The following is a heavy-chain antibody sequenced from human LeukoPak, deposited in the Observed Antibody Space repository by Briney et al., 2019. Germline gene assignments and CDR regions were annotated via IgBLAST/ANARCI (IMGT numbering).Heavy chain of an antibody. Sequence: PSETLSLTCAVSGGSISSGGYSWSWIRQPPGKGLEWIGYIYHSGGTYYNPSLKSRVTISVDRSKNQFSLKLSSVTAADTAVYYCARGGGWEYGSGSYYKHYYYYGMDVWGQGTTVTVSS. CDR3: ARGGGWEYGSGSYYKHYYYYGMDV. V-gene: IGHV4-30-2*01. CDR2: IYHSGGT. J-gene: IGHJ6*02. CDR1: GGSISSGGYS. D-gene: IGHD3-10*01.